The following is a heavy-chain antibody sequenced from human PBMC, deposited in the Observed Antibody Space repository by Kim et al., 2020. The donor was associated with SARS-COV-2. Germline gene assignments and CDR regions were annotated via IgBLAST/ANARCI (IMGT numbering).Heavy chain of an antibody. Sequence: SETLSLTCTVSGGSISSSSYYWGWIRQPPGKGLEWIGSIYYSGSTYYNPSLKSRVTISVDTSKNQFSLKLSSVTAADTAVYYCARADTAMVTNWFDPWGQGTLVTVSS. CDR1: GGSISSSSYY. CDR3: ARADTAMVTNWFDP. J-gene: IGHJ5*02. V-gene: IGHV4-39*01. D-gene: IGHD5-18*01. CDR2: IYYSGST.